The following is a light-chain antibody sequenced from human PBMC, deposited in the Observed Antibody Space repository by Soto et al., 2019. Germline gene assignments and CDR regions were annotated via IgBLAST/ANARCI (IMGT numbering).Light chain of an antibody. CDR3: QQYGSSPIT. V-gene: IGKV3-20*01. J-gene: IGKJ5*01. Sequence: IVLTQSPCTLSLSPGERGTLPCRASQSVINNYLAWYQQKPGQAPRLLIYGASSRATGIPERFSGSGSGTEFTLTISRLAPEDFAVYYCQQYGSSPITFGQGTRLEIK. CDR2: GAS. CDR1: QSVINNY.